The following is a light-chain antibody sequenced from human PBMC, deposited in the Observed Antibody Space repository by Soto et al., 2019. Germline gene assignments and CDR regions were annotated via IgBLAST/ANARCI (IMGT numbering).Light chain of an antibody. CDR2: GAT. CDR1: QSVSNNF. CDR3: QQYGSTPVT. Sequence: EIVLTQSPGTLSLSPGEGGTLSCRASQSVSNNFLAWYQHKPGQAPRLLISGATSRATGIPDRFSGSGSGTDFTLTISRLEPEDFAVYYCQQYGSTPVTFGQGTKVDIK. J-gene: IGKJ1*01. V-gene: IGKV3-20*01.